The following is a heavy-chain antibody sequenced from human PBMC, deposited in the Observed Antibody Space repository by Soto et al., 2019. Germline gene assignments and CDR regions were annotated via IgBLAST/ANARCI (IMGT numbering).Heavy chain of an antibody. J-gene: IGHJ6*02. V-gene: IGHV1-69*13. CDR1: GGTFSSYA. CDR2: IIPIFGTA. D-gene: IGHD6-6*01. Sequence: SVKVSCKASGGTFSSYAISWVRQAPGQGLEWMGGIIPIFGTANYAQKFQGRVTITADESTSTAYMELSSLRSEDTAVYYCAREMYSSSGYYYYGMDVWGQGTTVTVSS. CDR3: AREMYSSSGYYYYGMDV.